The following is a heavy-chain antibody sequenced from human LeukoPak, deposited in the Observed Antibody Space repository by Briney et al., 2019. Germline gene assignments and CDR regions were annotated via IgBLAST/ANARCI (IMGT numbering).Heavy chain of an antibody. V-gene: IGHV3-11*04. CDR3: ARESSSSYYMDV. CDR1: GFTFSDYY. CDR2: ISSSGSTI. D-gene: IGHD6-13*01. Sequence: GGSLRPSCAASGFTFSDYYMSWIRQAPGKGLEWVSYISSSGSTIYYADSVKGRFTISRDNAKNSLYLQMNSLRAEDTAVYYCARESSSSYYMDVWGKGTTVTVSS. J-gene: IGHJ6*03.